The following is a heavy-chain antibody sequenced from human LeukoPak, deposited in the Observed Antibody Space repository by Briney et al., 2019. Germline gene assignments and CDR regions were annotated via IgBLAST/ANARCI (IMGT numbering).Heavy chain of an antibody. J-gene: IGHJ3*02. CDR3: AGDRAQYYDDSFDI. CDR1: GLTFNIYW. CDR2: IKPDGSAV. Sequence: GGSLRLSCAASGLTFNIYWMSWLRQAPGKGLEWVANIKPDGSAVYYLDSVKGRFTISRDNAQNSVFLQMNTLRVEDTAVYYCAGDRAQYYDDSFDIWGQGTMVTVSS. D-gene: IGHD3-3*01. V-gene: IGHV3-7*01.